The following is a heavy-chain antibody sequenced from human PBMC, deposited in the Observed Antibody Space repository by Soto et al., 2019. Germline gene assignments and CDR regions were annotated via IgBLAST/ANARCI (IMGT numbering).Heavy chain of an antibody. V-gene: IGHV1-18*01. CDR3: SRSIMIGGEAGDDAFDI. CDR1: GYTFTSYG. Sequence: QVQLVQSGAEVKKPGASVKVSCKASGYTFTSYGISWVRQAPGQGLERMGWISAYNGNTNYAQKLQCRVTMTKDTSTSTDYMELGSLRSDDTAVYYCSRSIMIGGEAGDDAFDIWGPGTMVTGSS. CDR2: ISAYNGNT. J-gene: IGHJ3*02. D-gene: IGHD3-10*02.